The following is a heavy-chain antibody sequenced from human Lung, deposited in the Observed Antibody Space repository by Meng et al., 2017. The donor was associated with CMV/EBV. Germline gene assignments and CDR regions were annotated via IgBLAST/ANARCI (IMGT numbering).Heavy chain of an antibody. CDR1: GFTCSDHY. D-gene: IGHD6-19*01. CDR2: IRNKANRDTT. CDR3: ARWTSGRCDY. V-gene: IGHV3-72*01. Sequence: GESXKISCAASGFTCSDHYMDWVRQAPGKGLEWVGRIRNKANRDTTEYAASVKGRFTISRDDSRNSLYLQMNSLKTEDTAVYYCARWTSGRCDYWGQGTLVTFSS. J-gene: IGHJ4*02.